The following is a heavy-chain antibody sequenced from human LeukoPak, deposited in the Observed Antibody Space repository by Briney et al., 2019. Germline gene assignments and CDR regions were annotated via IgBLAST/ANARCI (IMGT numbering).Heavy chain of an antibody. Sequence: GASVKVSCKASGYTFTGYYMHWVRQAPGQGLEWMGWINPNSGGTNYAQKFQGWVTMTRDTSISTAYMELSRLRSDDTAVYYCARVPHCSGRFCGMDVWGQGTTVTVSS. J-gene: IGHJ6*02. CDR1: GYTFTGYY. CDR2: INPNSGGT. CDR3: ARVPHCSGRFCGMDV. D-gene: IGHD2-15*01. V-gene: IGHV1-2*04.